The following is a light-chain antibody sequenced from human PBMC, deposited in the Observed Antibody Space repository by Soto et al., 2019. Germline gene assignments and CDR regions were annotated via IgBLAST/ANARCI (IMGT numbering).Light chain of an antibody. J-gene: IGKJ2*01. Sequence: EIVLTQSPATLSLSPGERATLSCRASQSVSSYLAWYQQTPGQAPRLLIYDASNRATDIPARFSGSGSGTDFTLTISSLEPEDFAVYYCQQRGTFGQGTKLEIK. CDR3: QQRGT. CDR1: QSVSSY. V-gene: IGKV3-11*01. CDR2: DAS.